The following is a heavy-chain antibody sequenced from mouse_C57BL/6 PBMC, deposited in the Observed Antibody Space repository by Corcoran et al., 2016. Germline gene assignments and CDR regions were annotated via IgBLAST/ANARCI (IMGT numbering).Heavy chain of an antibody. D-gene: IGHD1-1*01. CDR2: INPYNGGT. J-gene: IGHJ2*01. Sequence: EVQLQQSGPVLVKPGASVKMSCKASGYTFTDYYMNWVKQSHGKSLEWIGVINPYNGGTSYNQKFKGKATLTVDKSSSTAYMELNSLTSEDSAVYYCARGGYYGSSYDFDYWGQGTTLTVSS. CDR3: ARGGYYGSSYDFDY. V-gene: IGHV1-19*01. CDR1: GYTFTDYY.